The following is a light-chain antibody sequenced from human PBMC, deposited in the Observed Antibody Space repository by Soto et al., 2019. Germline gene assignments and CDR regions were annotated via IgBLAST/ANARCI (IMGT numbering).Light chain of an antibody. V-gene: IGLV2-14*01. CDR2: DVS. CDR1: ASDVGGYNS. J-gene: IGLJ2*01. CDR3: SSYSGSTTLGVV. Sequence: QSALTQPASVSGSPGQSITISCTGTASDVGGYNSVSWYQQLPGKAPKLMIYDVSNRPSGVSSRFSGSKSGSTASLTISGLQGEEEADYYCSSYSGSTTLGVVFGGGTKVTVL.